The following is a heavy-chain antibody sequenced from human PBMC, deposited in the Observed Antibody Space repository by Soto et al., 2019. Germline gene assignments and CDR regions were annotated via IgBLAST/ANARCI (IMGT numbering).Heavy chain of an antibody. CDR1: GGSISSGGCY. J-gene: IGHJ5*02. D-gene: IGHD2-15*01. Sequence: KTSETLSLTCTVSGGSISSGGCYWSWIRQHPGKGLEWIGYIYYSGSTYYNPSLKSRVTISVDTSKNQFSLKLSSVTAADTAVYYCAREPLVMVAATGDWFDPWGQGTLVTVSS. CDR2: IYYSGST. V-gene: IGHV4-31*03. CDR3: AREPLVMVAATGDWFDP.